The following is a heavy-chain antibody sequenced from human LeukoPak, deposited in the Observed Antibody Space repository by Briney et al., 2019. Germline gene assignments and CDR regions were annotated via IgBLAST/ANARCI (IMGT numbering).Heavy chain of an antibody. D-gene: IGHD6-19*01. V-gene: IGHV3-23*01. CDR2: ISGSGGST. J-gene: IGHJ6*02. CDR3: AREVAGTDYINYYYYYGMDV. Sequence: PGGSLRLSCAASGFTFSSYAMSWVRQAPGKGLEWVSAISGSGGSTYYADSVKGRFTISRDNSKNTLYLQMNSLRAEDTAVYYCAREVAGTDYINYYYYYGMDVWGQGTTVTVSS. CDR1: GFTFSSYA.